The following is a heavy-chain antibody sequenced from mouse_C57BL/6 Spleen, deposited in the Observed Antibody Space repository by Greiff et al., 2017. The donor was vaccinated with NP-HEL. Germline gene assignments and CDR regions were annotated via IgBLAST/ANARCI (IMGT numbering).Heavy chain of an antibody. V-gene: IGHV1-64*01. J-gene: IGHJ2*01. CDR2: IHPNSGST. CDR1: GYTFTSYW. CDR3: ARLPETYYYGSGGDY. D-gene: IGHD1-1*01. Sequence: QVQLQQPGAELVKPGASVTLSCKASGYTFTSYWMHWVKQRPGQGLEWIGMIHPNSGSTNYNEKFKSKATLTVDKSSSTAYMQLSSLTSEDSAVYYCARLPETYYYGSGGDYWGQGTTLTVSS.